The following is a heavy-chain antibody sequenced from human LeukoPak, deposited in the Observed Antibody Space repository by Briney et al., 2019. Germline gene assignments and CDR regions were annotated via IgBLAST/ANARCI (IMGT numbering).Heavy chain of an antibody. Sequence: SETLSLTCAVYGGSFSGYYWSWIRQPPGKGLEWIGEINHSGSTNYNPSLKSRVTISVDTSKNQFSLKLSSVTAADTAVYYCARCPNYGSGSYYYMDVWGKGTTVTISS. V-gene: IGHV4-34*01. J-gene: IGHJ6*03. D-gene: IGHD3-10*01. CDR3: ARCPNYGSGSYYYMDV. CDR2: INHSGST. CDR1: GGSFSGYY.